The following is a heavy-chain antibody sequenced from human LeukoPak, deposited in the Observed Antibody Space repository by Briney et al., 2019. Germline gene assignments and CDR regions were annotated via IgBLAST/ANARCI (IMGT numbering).Heavy chain of an antibody. CDR1: GFTFSSFA. CDR2: ISYDGSNK. Sequence: GRSLRLSCAASGFTFSSFAMHWVRQAPGKGLEWVAGISYDGSNKYYADSVKGRFTISRDNSKNTLYLQMNSLRAEDTAVYYCARDKGSSWYGDTSFDYWGQGTLVTVSS. D-gene: IGHD6-13*01. CDR3: ARDKGSSWYGDTSFDY. J-gene: IGHJ4*02. V-gene: IGHV3-30*04.